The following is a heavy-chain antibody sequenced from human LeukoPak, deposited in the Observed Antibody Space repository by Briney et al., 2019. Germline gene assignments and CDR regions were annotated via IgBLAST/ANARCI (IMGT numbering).Heavy chain of an antibody. J-gene: IGHJ6*04. V-gene: IGHV3-48*03. D-gene: IGHD6-25*01. CDR3: ARDGTPIHSSGWVYMDV. CDR2: ISASGTLT. CDR1: GFTFDDYG. Sequence: GGSLRLSCAASGFTFDDYGMSWVRQAPGKGLEWISYISASGTLTHYVDSVEGRFTISRDNAKNSLYLQMNSLRAEDTAVYYCARDGTPIHSSGWVYMDVWGKGTTVTISS.